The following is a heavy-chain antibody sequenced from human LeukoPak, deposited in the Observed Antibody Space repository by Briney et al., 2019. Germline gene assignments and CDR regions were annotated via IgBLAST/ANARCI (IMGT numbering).Heavy chain of an antibody. CDR1: GFTFSSYS. CDR2: ISSSSSYI. J-gene: IGHJ4*02. V-gene: IGHV3-21*01. Sequence: GGSLRLSCAASGFTFSSYSVNWVRQAPGKGLEWVSSISSSSSYIYYAASVKGRFTISRDNAKNSLYLQMNSLRAEDTAVYYCASEKAVAGLEGIDYWGQGTLVTVSS. D-gene: IGHD6-19*01. CDR3: ASEKAVAGLEGIDY.